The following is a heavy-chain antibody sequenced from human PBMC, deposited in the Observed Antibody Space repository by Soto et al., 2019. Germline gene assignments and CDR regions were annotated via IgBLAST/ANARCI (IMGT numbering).Heavy chain of an antibody. CDR3: AKDQAGAYYYDSSGYYGGSAFDI. CDR1: GFTFSSYG. Sequence: GGSLRLSCAASGFTFSSYGMHWVRQAPGKGLEWVAVISYDGSNKYYADSVKGRFTISRDNSKNTLYLQMSSLRAEDTAVYYCAKDQAGAYYYDSSGYYGGSAFDIWGQGTMVTVSS. J-gene: IGHJ3*02. V-gene: IGHV3-30*18. D-gene: IGHD3-22*01. CDR2: ISYDGSNK.